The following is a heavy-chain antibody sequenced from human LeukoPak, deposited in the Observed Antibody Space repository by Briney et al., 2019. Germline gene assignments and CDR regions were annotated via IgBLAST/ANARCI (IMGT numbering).Heavy chain of an antibody. CDR1: GFTFSSYS. D-gene: IGHD6-19*01. Sequence: GGSLRLSCAASGFTFSSYSMNWVRQAPGKGLEWVSSISSSSSYIYYADSVKGRFTISRDNAKNSLYLQMNSLRAEDTAVYYCARDRGAVAGPYFDYWGQRTLVTVSS. CDR2: ISSSSSYI. CDR3: ARDRGAVAGPYFDY. V-gene: IGHV3-21*01. J-gene: IGHJ4*02.